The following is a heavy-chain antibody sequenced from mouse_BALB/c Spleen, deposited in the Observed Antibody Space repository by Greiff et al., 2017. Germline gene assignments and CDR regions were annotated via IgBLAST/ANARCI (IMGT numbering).Heavy chain of an antibody. D-gene: IGHD2-2*01. CDR3: ARARGYDGYFDV. CDR1: GYTFTDYA. CDR2: ISTYYGDA. V-gene: IGHV1S137*01. J-gene: IGHJ1*01. Sequence: QVQLKQSGAELVRPGVSVKISCKGSGYTFTDYAMHWVKQSHAKSLEWIGVISTYYGDASYNQKFKGKATMTVDKSSSTAYMELARLTSEDSAIYYCARARGYDGYFDVWGAGTTVTVSS.